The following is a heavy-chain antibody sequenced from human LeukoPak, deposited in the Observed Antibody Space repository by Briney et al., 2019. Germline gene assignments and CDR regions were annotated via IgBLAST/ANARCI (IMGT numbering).Heavy chain of an antibody. Sequence: TGGSLSLSCAASGFTFSNYAMSWVRQAPGKGLEWVSTISGNGGSTYYADSVKGRFTISRDNSKNTLYLRMNSLRAEDTSVYYCAKDDGPGSGSPRDAFDIWGQGTMVTVSS. V-gene: IGHV3-23*01. J-gene: IGHJ3*02. D-gene: IGHD1-26*01. CDR2: ISGNGGST. CDR1: GFTFSNYA. CDR3: AKDDGPGSGSPRDAFDI.